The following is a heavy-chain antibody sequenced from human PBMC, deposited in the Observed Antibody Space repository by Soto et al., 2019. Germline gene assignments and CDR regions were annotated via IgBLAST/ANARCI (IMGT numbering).Heavy chain of an antibody. J-gene: IGHJ4*02. CDR3: AHSVVAGLGYYFDY. Sequence: QITLKESGPTLVKPTQTLTLTCTFSGFSLSSTRVAVGWIRQPPGKALEGLALIYWDDDKRYSPFLKSRLTITKDTSKNQVVLKMTSMDPVDTATYYCAHSVVAGLGYYFDYWGQGTLVTVSS. D-gene: IGHD6-19*01. V-gene: IGHV2-5*02. CDR1: GFSLSSTRVA. CDR2: IYWDDDK.